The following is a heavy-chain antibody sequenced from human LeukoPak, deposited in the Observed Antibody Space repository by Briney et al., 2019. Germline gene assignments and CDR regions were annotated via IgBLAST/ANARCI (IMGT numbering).Heavy chain of an antibody. CDR3: AKTSWFGELLVTLGAFDY. J-gene: IGHJ4*02. CDR1: GFTFSSYG. CDR2: ISGSGGST. D-gene: IGHD3-10*01. Sequence: PGGSLRLSCAASGFTFSSYGMSWVRQAPGKGLEWVSAISGSGGSTYYADSVKGRFTISRDNSKNTLYLQMNSLRAEDTAVYYCAKTSWFGELLVTLGAFDYWGQGTLVTVSS. V-gene: IGHV3-23*01.